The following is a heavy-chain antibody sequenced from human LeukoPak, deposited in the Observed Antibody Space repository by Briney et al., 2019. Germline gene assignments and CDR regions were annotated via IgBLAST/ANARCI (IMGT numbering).Heavy chain of an antibody. CDR3: AREDGYVNFDY. V-gene: IGHV3-64*01. CDR1: GFTFSSYA. Sequence: PEESLRLSCAASGFTFSSYAMSWVRQAPGKGLEYVSAISSNGGSTYYANSVKGRFTISRDNSKNTLYLQMGSLRAEDMAVYYCAREDGYVNFDYWGQGTLVTVSS. CDR2: ISSNGGST. J-gene: IGHJ4*02. D-gene: IGHD5-24*01.